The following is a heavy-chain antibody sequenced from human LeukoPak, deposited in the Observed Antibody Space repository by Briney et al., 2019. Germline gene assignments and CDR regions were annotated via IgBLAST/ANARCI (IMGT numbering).Heavy chain of an antibody. CDR3: ARGSALYYDYVWGSYGFDY. Sequence: SETLSLTCTVSGGSISSYYWSWIRQPPGKGLEWIGYMYYSGSTNYNPSLKSRVTISVDTSKNQFSLKLSSVTAADTAVYYCARGSALYYDYVWGSYGFDYWGQGTLVTVSS. CDR1: GGSISSYY. CDR2: MYYSGST. J-gene: IGHJ4*02. V-gene: IGHV4-59*12. D-gene: IGHD3-16*01.